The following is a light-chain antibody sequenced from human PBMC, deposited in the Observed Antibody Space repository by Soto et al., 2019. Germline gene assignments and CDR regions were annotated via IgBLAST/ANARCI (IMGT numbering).Light chain of an antibody. CDR2: GAS. CDR3: QQYNNWPPYT. CDR1: QSVSSN. V-gene: IGKV3-15*01. Sequence: EIVMTQSPATLSVSPGERATLSCRASQSVSSNLAWYQQNPGQAPRLLIYGASTRATGIPARFSGSGSGTEFTLTISSLQSEDFAVYYCQQYNNWPPYTFGQGTKLAIK. J-gene: IGKJ2*01.